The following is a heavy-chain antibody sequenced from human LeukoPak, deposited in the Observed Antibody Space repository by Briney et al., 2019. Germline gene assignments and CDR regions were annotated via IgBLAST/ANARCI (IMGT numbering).Heavy chain of an antibody. CDR2: ITGDGDYT. CDR1: GFTFSSFA. CDR3: AKDILTYYYGSSGYYFDT. J-gene: IGHJ4*02. D-gene: IGHD3-10*01. V-gene: IGHV3-23*01. Sequence: GGSLRLSCSASGFTFSSFAMSWVRQAPGKGLEWLSAITGDGDYTYSADSVTGRFTISRDNSKNALFLQMHSLRAEDTAVYYCAKDILTYYYGSSGYYFDTRGQGTLVTVSS.